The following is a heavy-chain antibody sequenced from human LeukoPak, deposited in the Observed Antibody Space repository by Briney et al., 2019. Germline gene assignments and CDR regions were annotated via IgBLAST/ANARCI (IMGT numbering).Heavy chain of an antibody. CDR2: INPSGGST. CDR3: ARDANIVVVPAAVYYFDY. D-gene: IGHD2-2*01. J-gene: IGHJ4*02. CDR1: GYSFTSYY. Sequence: GASVKVSCKASGYSFTSYYMHWVRQAPGQGLEWMGIINPSGGSTSYAQKFQGRVTMTRDTSTSTVYMELSSLRSEDTAVYYCARDANIVVVPAAVYYFDYWGQGTLVTVSS. V-gene: IGHV1-46*01.